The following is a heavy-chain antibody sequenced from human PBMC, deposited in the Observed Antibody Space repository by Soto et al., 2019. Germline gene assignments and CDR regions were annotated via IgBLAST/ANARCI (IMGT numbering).Heavy chain of an antibody. J-gene: IGHJ5*02. CDR1: GFTFSSYW. V-gene: IGHV3-7*01. Sequence: EVQLVESGGGLVQPGGSLRLSCAASGFTFSSYWMSWVRQAPGKGLEWVANIKQDGSEKYYVDSVKGRFTISRDNAKNSLYLQMNSLRAEDTAVYYCARLGYCSSTSCHVDRFDPWGQGTLVTVSS. D-gene: IGHD2-2*01. CDR2: IKQDGSEK. CDR3: ARLGYCSSTSCHVDRFDP.